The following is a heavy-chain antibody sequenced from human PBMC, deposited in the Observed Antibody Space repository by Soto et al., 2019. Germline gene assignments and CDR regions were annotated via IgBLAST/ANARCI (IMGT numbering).Heavy chain of an antibody. D-gene: IGHD6-19*01. Sequence: QITLKESGPTLVKPTQTLTLTCTFSGFSLSSTRMDVGWIRQPPGKALEWLALIYWDDDKRYSPFLKSRLTITKGTSKNQVVLTMSNMDPVDTARHYCAHILVAGLGYYFDYCGQATLVTVSS. J-gene: IGHJ4*02. CDR2: IYWDDDK. CDR3: AHILVAGLGYYFDY. V-gene: IGHV2-5*02. CDR1: GFSLSSTRMD.